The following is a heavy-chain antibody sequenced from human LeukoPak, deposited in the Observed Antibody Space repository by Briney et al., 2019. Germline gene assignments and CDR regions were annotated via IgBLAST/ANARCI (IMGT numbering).Heavy chain of an antibody. CDR3: ARRRGGYGDYVLDY. Sequence: SGGSLRLSCAASGFTFSSYSMNWVRQAPGKGLEWVSSISSSSSYIYYADSVKGRFTISRDNAKNSLYLQMNSLRAEDTAVYYCARRRGGYGDYVLDYWGQGTLVTVSS. J-gene: IGHJ4*02. D-gene: IGHD4-17*01. CDR2: ISSSSSYI. CDR1: GFTFSSYS. V-gene: IGHV3-21*01.